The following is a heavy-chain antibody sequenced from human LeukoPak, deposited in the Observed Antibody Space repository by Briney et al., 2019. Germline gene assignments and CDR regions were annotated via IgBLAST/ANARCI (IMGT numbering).Heavy chain of an antibody. CDR1: GGSISSYY. Sequence: SETLSLTCTVSGGSISSYYWSWIRQPPGKGLEWIGYIYYSGSTNYNPSLKSRVTISVDASKNQFSLKLSSVTAADTAVYYCARDRHYGDLLYFDYWGQGTLVTVSS. D-gene: IGHD4-17*01. J-gene: IGHJ4*02. V-gene: IGHV4-59*01. CDR3: ARDRHYGDLLYFDY. CDR2: IYYSGST.